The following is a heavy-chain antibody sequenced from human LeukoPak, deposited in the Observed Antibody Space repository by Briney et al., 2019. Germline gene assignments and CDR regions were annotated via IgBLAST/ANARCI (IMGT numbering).Heavy chain of an antibody. CDR3: AGQPNYYYGSGSYDY. CDR2: IYHSGST. CDR1: GYSISSGYY. Sequence: SETLSLTCTVSGYSISSGYYWGWIRQPPGKGLEWIGSIYHSGSTYYNPSLKSRVTISVDTSKNQFSLKLSSVTAADTAVYYCAGQPNYYYGSGSYDYWGQGTLVTVSS. V-gene: IGHV4-38-2*02. J-gene: IGHJ4*02. D-gene: IGHD3-10*01.